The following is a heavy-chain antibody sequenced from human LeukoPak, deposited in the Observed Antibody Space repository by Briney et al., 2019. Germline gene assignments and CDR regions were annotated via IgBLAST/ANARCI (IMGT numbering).Heavy chain of an antibody. CDR3: ARETYDSSGYYYARWFDP. CDR1: GYTFTSYY. D-gene: IGHD3-22*01. V-gene: IGHV1-46*01. J-gene: IGHJ5*02. CDR2: INPSGGST. Sequence: ASVKVSCKASGYTFTSYYMHWVRQAPGQGLEWMGIINPSGGSTSYAQRFQGRVTMTRDTSTSTVYMELSSLRSEDTAVYYCARETYDSSGYYYARWFDPWGQGTLVTVSS.